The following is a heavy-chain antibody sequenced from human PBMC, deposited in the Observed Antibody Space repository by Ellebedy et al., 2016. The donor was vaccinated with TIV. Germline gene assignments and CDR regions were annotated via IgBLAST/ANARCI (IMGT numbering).Heavy chain of an antibody. J-gene: IGHJ4*02. CDR2: IDSDGSGT. D-gene: IGHD5-18*01. Sequence: GESLKISCAASGFTFSSYWMHWVRHAPGKGLVWVSRIDSDGSGTSYADSVKGRFTISRDNAKNTLYLQMNSLRAEDTAVYYCARVLDSYGYGYWGQGTLVTVSS. CDR3: ARVLDSYGYGY. CDR1: GFTFSSYW. V-gene: IGHV3-74*01.